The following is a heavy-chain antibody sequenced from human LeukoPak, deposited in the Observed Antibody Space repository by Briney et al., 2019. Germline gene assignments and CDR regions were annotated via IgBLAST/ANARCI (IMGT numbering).Heavy chain of an antibody. Sequence: SETLSLTCTVSTGSINSYYWGWVRQPAGKGLEWIGRTGTTNYSPSLKSRPSMSIDTSTNQFSLTLRSVTAADTAVYYCGRQGYTASYYFLDYWSQGTLVTVSS. CDR3: GRQGYTASYYFLDY. J-gene: IGHJ4*02. CDR1: TGSINSYY. D-gene: IGHD1-26*01. CDR2: TGTT. V-gene: IGHV4-4*07.